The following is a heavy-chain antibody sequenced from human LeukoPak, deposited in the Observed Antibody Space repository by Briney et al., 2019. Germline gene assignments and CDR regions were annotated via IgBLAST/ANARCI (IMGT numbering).Heavy chain of an antibody. V-gene: IGHV4-39*07. CDR1: GGSISSSPYY. Sequence: SETLSLTCTVSGGSISSSPYYWGWIRQPPGKGLEWIGSIYYSGTTHYNPSLESRVTISVDTSKNQFSLKLASVTAADTAIYYCAKGAGGFSYYNWFDPWGQRTLGTVSS. CDR2: IYYSGTT. CDR3: AKGAGGFSYYNWFDP. D-gene: IGHD5-18*01. J-gene: IGHJ5*02.